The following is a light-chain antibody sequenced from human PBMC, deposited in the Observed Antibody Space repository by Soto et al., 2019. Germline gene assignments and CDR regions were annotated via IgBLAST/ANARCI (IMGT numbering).Light chain of an antibody. CDR2: DAS. CDR3: QRRSNWLT. J-gene: IGKJ3*01. CDR1: QNVRNS. V-gene: IGKV3-11*01. Sequence: EIVLTQSPATLSLSPGERATLSCRASQNVRNSLAWYQQKPGQAPRILIYDASTSATGIPSRFSGSGSRTDFTLTISGLEPEDFVLYYCQRRSNWLTFGPGTKVDIK.